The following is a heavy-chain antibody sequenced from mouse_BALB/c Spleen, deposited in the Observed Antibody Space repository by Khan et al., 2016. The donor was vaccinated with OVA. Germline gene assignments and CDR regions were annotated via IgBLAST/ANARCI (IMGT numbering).Heavy chain of an antibody. Sequence: QVQLKESGPGLVAPSQNLSITCTVSGFSLSDYGVSWIRQPPGKGLEWLGVIWGGGSTYYNSALISRLSISKDNSKSQVFLKMSSLQSDDTAVFYCAKGVWSYYYTLDYWGQGTSVTVSS. CDR3: AKGVWSYYYTLDY. CDR1: GFSLSDYG. V-gene: IGHV2-6-5*01. J-gene: IGHJ4*01. CDR2: IWGGGST.